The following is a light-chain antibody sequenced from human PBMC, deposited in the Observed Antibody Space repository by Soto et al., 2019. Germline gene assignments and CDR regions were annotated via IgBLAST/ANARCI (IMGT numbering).Light chain of an antibody. CDR3: QQYCDHPIT. CDR2: GAS. CDR1: QGIRSW. J-gene: IGKJ4*01. Sequence: DIQMTQSPSSVSASVGARVTITCRASQGIRSWLAWYQQKPGEVPKSLVYGASSLQSGVPSRFSGSGFGTDFTLTISSLQPEDFATYYCQQYCDHPITFGGGTKVEIK. V-gene: IGKV1D-16*01.